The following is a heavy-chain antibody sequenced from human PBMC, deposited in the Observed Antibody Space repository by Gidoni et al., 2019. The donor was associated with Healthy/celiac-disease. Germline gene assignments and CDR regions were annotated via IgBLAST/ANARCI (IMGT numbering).Heavy chain of an antibody. CDR1: GFTFSSYA. CDR3: Y. J-gene: IGHJ4*02. CDR2: ISGSGGST. V-gene: IGHV3-23*01. Sequence: EVQLLESGGGLVQPGGSLRLSCAASGFTFSSYAMSWVRQAPGKGLEWVSAISGSGGSTYYADSVKGRFTISRDNSKNTAVYYCAKGYDFWSGYYFDYWGQGTLVTVSS. D-gene: IGHD3-3*01.